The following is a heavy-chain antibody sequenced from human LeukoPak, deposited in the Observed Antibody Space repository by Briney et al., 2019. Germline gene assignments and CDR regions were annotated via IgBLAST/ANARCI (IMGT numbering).Heavy chain of an antibody. CDR1: GFTFSSYA. Sequence: GGSLRLSCAASGFTFSSYAMSWVRQAPGKGLEWVSAISGSGGSTYYADSVKGRFTISRDNSKNTLYLQTNSLRAEDTAVYYCAKVDNQDGDPYDYWGQGTLVTVSS. J-gene: IGHJ4*02. CDR3: AKVDNQDGDPYDY. D-gene: IGHD4-17*01. V-gene: IGHV3-23*01. CDR2: ISGSGGST.